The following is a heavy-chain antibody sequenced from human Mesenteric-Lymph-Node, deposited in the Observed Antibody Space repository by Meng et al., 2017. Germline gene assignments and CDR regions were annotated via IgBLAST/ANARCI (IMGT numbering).Heavy chain of an antibody. V-gene: IGHV4-34*01. D-gene: IGHD2-15*01. Sequence: AETLCLTCAVYGGSFSGYYWSWIRQPPGKGLEWIGEINHSGSTNYNPSLKSRVTISVDTTKTQFSLKLSTVNAADTAVYYCARDGGPQRWWFDPWGQGTLVTRLL. CDR3: ARDGGPQRWWFDP. CDR1: GGSFSGYY. J-gene: IGHJ5*02. CDR2: INHSGST.